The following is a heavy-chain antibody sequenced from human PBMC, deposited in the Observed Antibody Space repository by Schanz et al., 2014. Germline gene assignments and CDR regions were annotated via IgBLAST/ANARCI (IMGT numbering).Heavy chain of an antibody. Sequence: QVHLVESGGGVVQPGRSLRLSCAASGFTFSDYYMTWMRQAPGKGLEWISYISSTSRATYYADSVKGRFTISRDNAKNSLFLQMNSLRAEDTAVYYCAGGEYQLLYGNWGQGTLVTVSS. D-gene: IGHD2-2*02. V-gene: IGHV3-11*06. CDR3: AGGEYQLLYGN. J-gene: IGHJ4*02. CDR1: GFTFSDYY. CDR2: ISSTSRAT.